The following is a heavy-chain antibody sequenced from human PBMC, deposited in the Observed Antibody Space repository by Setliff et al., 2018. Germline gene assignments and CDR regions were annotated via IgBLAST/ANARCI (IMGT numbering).Heavy chain of an antibody. J-gene: IGHJ3*02. V-gene: IGHV1-69*13. CDR2: IIPIFGTA. CDR1: GGTFSSYA. CDR3: ARGLGVVAPDWSHAFDI. Sequence: RASVKVSCKASGGTFSSYAISWVRQAPGQGLEWMGGIIPIFGTANYAQKFQGRVTVTADESTSTAYMELSSLRSEDTAVYYCARGLGVVAPDWSHAFDIWGQGTMVTVSS. D-gene: IGHD3-22*01.